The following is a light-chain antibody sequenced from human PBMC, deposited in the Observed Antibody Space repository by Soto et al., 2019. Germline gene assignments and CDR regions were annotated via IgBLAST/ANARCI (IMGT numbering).Light chain of an antibody. CDR1: SSNVGSNY. Sequence: QSVLSQPPSASGTPGQRVTISCSGSSSNVGSNYIYWYQQLPGTAPKLLIYRNNQRPSGVPDRFSGSKSGTSASLAISGLRSEDEADYYCAAWDDSGSGPEVFGTATKVTVL. CDR2: RNN. V-gene: IGLV1-47*01. CDR3: AAWDDSGSGPEV. J-gene: IGLJ1*01.